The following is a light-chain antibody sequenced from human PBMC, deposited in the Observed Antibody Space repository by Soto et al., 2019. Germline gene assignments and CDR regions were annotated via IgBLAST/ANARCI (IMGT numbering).Light chain of an antibody. Sequence: QSVLTQPPSVSGAPGQTVTMSCTGSSSNFGAGYDVHWYQQLPGTAPKLLIYGSTNRPSGVPARFSGSKSDTSASLAITGLQAEDEADYYCAAWDDSLSWVFGGGTKLTVL. CDR2: GST. CDR1: SSNFGAGYD. CDR3: AAWDDSLSWV. V-gene: IGLV1-40*01. J-gene: IGLJ3*02.